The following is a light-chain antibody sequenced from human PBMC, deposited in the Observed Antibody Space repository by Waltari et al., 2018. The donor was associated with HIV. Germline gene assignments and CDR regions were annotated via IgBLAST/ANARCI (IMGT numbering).Light chain of an antibody. CDR2: EIT. CDR1: SSDIGGYNY. J-gene: IGLJ2*01. CDR3: VSYAGSNTVF. V-gene: IGLV2-8*01. Sequence: QSALTQPPSASGSPGQSVTISCTGTSSDIGGYNYVSWYQQHPGKAPKLIIYEITKRLSVIPHRCSGSKSGSTACLTVSGRQAEDEADYCCVSYAGSNTVFFGGGTRLTVL.